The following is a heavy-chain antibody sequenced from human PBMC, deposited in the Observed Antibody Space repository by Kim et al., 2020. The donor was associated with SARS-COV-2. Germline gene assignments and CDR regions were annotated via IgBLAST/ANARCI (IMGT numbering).Heavy chain of an antibody. Sequence: ASVKVSCKASGYTFTSYAMNWVRQAPGQGLEWMGWINTNTGNPTYAQGFTGRFVFSLDTSVSTAYLQISSLKAEDTAVYYCAREPSHYDFWSGYLPAAFDIWGQGTMVTVSS. CDR2: INTNTGNP. D-gene: IGHD3-3*01. V-gene: IGHV7-4-1*02. CDR1: GYTFTSYA. J-gene: IGHJ3*02. CDR3: AREPSHYDFWSGYLPAAFDI.